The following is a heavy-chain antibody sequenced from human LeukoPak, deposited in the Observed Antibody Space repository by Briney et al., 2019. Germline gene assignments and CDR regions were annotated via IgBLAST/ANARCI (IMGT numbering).Heavy chain of an antibody. Sequence: GGSLRLPCAASGFTFSSYWMSWVRQAPGKGLEWVANIKQDGSEKYYVDSVKGQFTISRDNAKNSLYLQMNSLRAEDTAVYYCARDYPATADAFDIWGQGTMVTVSS. CDR2: IKQDGSEK. D-gene: IGHD2-2*01. V-gene: IGHV3-7*01. J-gene: IGHJ3*02. CDR1: GFTFSSYW. CDR3: ARDYPATADAFDI.